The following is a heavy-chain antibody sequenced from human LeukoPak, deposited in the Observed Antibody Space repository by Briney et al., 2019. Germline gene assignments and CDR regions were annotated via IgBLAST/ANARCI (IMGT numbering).Heavy chain of an antibody. J-gene: IGHJ4*02. CDR3: AVAAYDYVWGSYPPDY. Sequence: SVKVSCTASGGTFSSYAISWVRQAPGQGLEWMGGIIPIFGTANYAQKFQGRVTITADESTSTAYMELSSLRSEDTAVYYCAVAAYDYVWGSYPPDYWGQGTLVTVSS. V-gene: IGHV1-69*13. CDR2: IIPIFGTA. CDR1: GGTFSSYA. D-gene: IGHD3-16*01.